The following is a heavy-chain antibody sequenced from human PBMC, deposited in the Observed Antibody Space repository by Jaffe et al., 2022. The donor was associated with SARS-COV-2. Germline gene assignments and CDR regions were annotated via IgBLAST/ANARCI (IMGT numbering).Heavy chain of an antibody. J-gene: IGHJ4*02. D-gene: IGHD2-15*01. V-gene: IGHV1-46*04. CDR2: INPGGGSI. CDR1: GYTFTTYY. CDR3: ARGSGPIPSKWYFFDS. Sequence: QVQLVQSGAEVKKPGASVKVSCKASGYTFTTYYVHWVRQAPGQGLEWMGIINPGGGSISYAQKLQGRVTMTTDTSTRTVYMELNSLRSEDTAVYYCARGSGPIPSKWYFFDSWGQGTLVTVSS.